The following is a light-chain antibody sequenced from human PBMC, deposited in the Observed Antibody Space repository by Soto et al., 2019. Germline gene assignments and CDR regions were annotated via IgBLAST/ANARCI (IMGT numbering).Light chain of an antibody. CDR3: SAYTTSSTVV. Sequence: QSALTQPASVSGSPGPSITISCTGTSSDIGYYNYVSWYQQHPGKAPKVMIYDVSNRPSGVSNRFSGSKSANTASLTISGRQAEDEADYHCSAYTTSSTVVFGSGTKLTVL. J-gene: IGLJ1*01. V-gene: IGLV2-14*03. CDR1: SSDIGYYNY. CDR2: DVS.